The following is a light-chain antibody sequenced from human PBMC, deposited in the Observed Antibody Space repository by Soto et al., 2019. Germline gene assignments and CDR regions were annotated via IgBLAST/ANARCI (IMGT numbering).Light chain of an antibody. CDR3: QQRSNWPPKIF. Sequence: EIVLTQSPATLSLSPGERATLSCRASQSVSSYLAWYQQKPGQAPRLLIYDASNRATGIPARFSGSGSGTDFTLTISSLEPEDFAVYYCQQRSNWPPKIFFGPGTKVDIK. J-gene: IGKJ3*01. CDR2: DAS. V-gene: IGKV3-11*01. CDR1: QSVSSY.